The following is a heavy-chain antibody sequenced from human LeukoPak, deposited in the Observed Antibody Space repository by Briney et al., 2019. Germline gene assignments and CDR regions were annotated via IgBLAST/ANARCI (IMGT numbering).Heavy chain of an antibody. CDR1: GYTFTGYY. V-gene: IGHV1-2*02. J-gene: IGHJ4*02. CDR2: INPNSGGT. CDR3: ARGYGSGSLLDY. D-gene: IGHD3-10*01. Sequence: ETSVKVSCKASGYTFTGYYMHWVRQAPGQGLEWMGWINPNSGGTNYAQKFQGRVTMTRDTSISTAYMELSRLRSDDTAVYYCARGYGSGSLLDYWGQGTLVTVSS.